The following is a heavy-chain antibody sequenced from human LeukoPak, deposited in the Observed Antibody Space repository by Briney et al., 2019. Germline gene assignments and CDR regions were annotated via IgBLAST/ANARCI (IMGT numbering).Heavy chain of an antibody. V-gene: IGHV1-69*13. CDR1: GGTFISYA. Sequence: ASVKVSCKASGGTFISYAISWVRQAPGQGLEWMGGIIPIFGTANYAQKFQGRVTITADESTSTAYMELSSLRSEDTAVYYCARPSGKNYYYGMDVWGKGTTVTVSS. CDR3: ARPSGKNYYYGMDV. J-gene: IGHJ6*04. CDR2: IIPIFGTA. D-gene: IGHD3-10*01.